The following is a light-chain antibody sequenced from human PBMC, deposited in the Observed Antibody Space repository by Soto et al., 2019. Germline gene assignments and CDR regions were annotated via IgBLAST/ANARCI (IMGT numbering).Light chain of an antibody. J-gene: IGKJ5*01. Sequence: DIQLTQSPSFLSASVGDRVTITCRASQGISSYLAWYQQKPGKAPKLLIYAASTLQSGVPSRFSGSGSGTEFTLTTSSLQPEDFATYYCQQLNSYPLTFGQGTRPEIK. CDR3: QQLNSYPLT. CDR1: QGISSY. CDR2: AAS. V-gene: IGKV1-9*01.